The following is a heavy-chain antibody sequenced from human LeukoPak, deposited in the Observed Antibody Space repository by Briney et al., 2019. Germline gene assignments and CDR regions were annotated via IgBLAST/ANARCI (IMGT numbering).Heavy chain of an antibody. J-gene: IGHJ6*02. CDR3: ATAGDPYYYYGVDV. CDR1: GYTLTELS. Sequence: ASVKVSCKVSGYTLTELSMHWVRQAPGKGLEWMGGFDPEDGETIYAQKFQGRVTMTEDTSTDTAYMELSSLRSEDTAVYYCATAGDPYYYYGVDVWGQGTTVTVSS. D-gene: IGHD2-21*02. CDR2: FDPEDGET. V-gene: IGHV1-24*01.